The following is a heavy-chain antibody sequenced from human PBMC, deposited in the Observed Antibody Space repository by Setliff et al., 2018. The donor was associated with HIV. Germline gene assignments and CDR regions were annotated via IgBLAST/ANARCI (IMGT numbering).Heavy chain of an antibody. V-gene: IGHV4-59*11. Sequence: SETLSLTCTVSGGSISGHYWSWIRQPPGKGLEWIGNIFYSGSTNNNPSLKSRVSISVDTSKNQFSLKLTSVTAADTAVYYCASFFVTTVTNQDYWGQGTPVTVSS. CDR3: ASFFVTTVTNQDY. CDR1: GGSISGHY. CDR2: IFYSGST. D-gene: IGHD4-17*01. J-gene: IGHJ4*02.